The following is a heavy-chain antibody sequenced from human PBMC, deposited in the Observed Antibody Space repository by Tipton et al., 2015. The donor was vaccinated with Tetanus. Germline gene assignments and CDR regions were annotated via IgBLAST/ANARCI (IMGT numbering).Heavy chain of an antibody. CDR2: IYYSGST. D-gene: IGHD3-16*01. V-gene: IGHV4-31*03. CDR3: ARDQGGGRVARLNWFGP. J-gene: IGHJ5*02. Sequence: PSLTCSVSGASISSGGYFWNWIRHRPGKGLEWIGYIYYSGSTFYNPSLKSRVTISVDTSNNQFSLRLSSVTAADTAVYYCARDQGGGRVARLNWFGPWGQGTLVTVSS. CDR1: GASISSGGYF.